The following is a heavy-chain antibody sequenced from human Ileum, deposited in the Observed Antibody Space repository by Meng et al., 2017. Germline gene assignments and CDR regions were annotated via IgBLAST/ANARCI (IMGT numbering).Heavy chain of an antibody. D-gene: IGHD1-26*01. J-gene: IGHJ4*02. Sequence: GESLKISCEASGFSFSTHWMHWVRRAPGKGLEWVSRITSDGSTTTYADSVKGRFTTSRDNAKNTLYLQMTSLRAEDTAVYYCVRDPLVYSATFENWGQGTLVTVSS. CDR1: GFSFSTHW. CDR3: VRDPLVYSATFEN. CDR2: ITSDGSTT. V-gene: IGHV3-74*03.